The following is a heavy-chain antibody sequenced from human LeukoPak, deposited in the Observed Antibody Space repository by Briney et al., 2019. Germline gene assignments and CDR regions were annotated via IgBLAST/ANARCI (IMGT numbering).Heavy chain of an antibody. CDR1: GGSISSHY. V-gene: IGHV4-59*08. D-gene: IGHD5/OR15-5a*01. J-gene: IGHJ4*02. Sequence: SETLSITCTVSGGSISSHYWSWIRQSRGKGLEWIGCIFYTGNTNYNPSLKSRVTISVDTSKKQFSLRLSSVTAADTAVYYCARHGGNSVYDPFEHWGQGTLVTVSS. CDR3: ARHGGNSVYDPFEH. CDR2: IFYTGNT.